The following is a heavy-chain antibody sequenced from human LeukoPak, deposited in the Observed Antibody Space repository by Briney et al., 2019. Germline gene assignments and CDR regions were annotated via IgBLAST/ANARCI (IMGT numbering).Heavy chain of an antibody. CDR3: ARDKVWYSSSWYLDY. Sequence: ASVKVSCKASGYTFTDHYMHWVRQAPGQGLEWMGIINPSGGSTSYAQKFQGRVTMTRDTSTSTVYMELSSLRSEDTAVYYCARDKVWYSSSWYLDYWGQGTLVTVSS. CDR1: GYTFTDHY. V-gene: IGHV1-46*01. D-gene: IGHD6-13*01. CDR2: INPSGGST. J-gene: IGHJ4*02.